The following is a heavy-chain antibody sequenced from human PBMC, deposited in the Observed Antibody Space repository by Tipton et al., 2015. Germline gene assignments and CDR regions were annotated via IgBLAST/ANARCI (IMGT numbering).Heavy chain of an antibody. CDR3: ACQDYDSLTRDYQTVDY. Sequence: TLSLTCTVSGASISSPNSFWGWIRQPPGKGLEWIGNIYYSGSTNYNPSLKSRVTISVDTSKNQFSLKLTSVTAADTAVYYCACQDYDSLTRDYQTVDYWGQGTLVTVSS. J-gene: IGHJ4*02. V-gene: IGHV4-61*05. CDR2: IYYSGST. D-gene: IGHD3-9*01. CDR1: GASISSPNSF.